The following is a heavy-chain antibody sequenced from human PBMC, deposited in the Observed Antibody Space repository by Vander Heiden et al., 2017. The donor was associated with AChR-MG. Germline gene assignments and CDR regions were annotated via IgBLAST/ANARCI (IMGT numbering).Heavy chain of an antibody. CDR1: GFTFSSYW. CDR3: ARDQSYDFWSGYWVMDV. Sequence: EVQLVESGGGLVQPGGSLRLSCAASGFTFSSYWMSWFRQAPGKGLEWVANIKQDGSEKYYVDSVKGRFTISRDNAKNSLYLQMNSLRAEDTAVYYCARDQSYDFWSGYWVMDVWGQGTTVTVSS. J-gene: IGHJ6*02. D-gene: IGHD3-3*01. V-gene: IGHV3-7*01. CDR2: IKQDGSEK.